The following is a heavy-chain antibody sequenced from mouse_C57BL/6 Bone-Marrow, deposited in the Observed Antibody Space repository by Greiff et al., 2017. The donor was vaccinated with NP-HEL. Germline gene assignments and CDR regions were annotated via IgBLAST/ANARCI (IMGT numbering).Heavy chain of an antibody. CDR1: GYTFTDYY. V-gene: IGHV1-76*01. CDR3: ARGGYDGYAMDY. Sequence: QVQLKESGAELVRPGASVKLSCKASGYTFTDYYINWVKQRPGQGLEWIARIYPGSGNTYYNEKFKGKATLTAEKSSSTAYMQLSSLTSEDSAVYFCARGGYDGYAMDYWGQGTSVTVSS. J-gene: IGHJ4*01. CDR2: IYPGSGNT. D-gene: IGHD2-2*01.